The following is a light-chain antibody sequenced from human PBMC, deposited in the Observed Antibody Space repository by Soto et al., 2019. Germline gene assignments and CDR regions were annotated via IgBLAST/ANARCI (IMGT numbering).Light chain of an antibody. V-gene: IGLV2-23*01. Sequence: QSVLTQPASVSGSPGQSITISCTGTSSDVGSYNLVSWYQQHPGKAPKLMIYEGSKRPSGVSNRFSGSKSGNTASLTISGLQAEDEADYYCRSYAGSSTDVVFGGGTKVTVL. CDR2: EGS. CDR3: RSYAGSSTDVV. CDR1: SSDVGSYNL. J-gene: IGLJ2*01.